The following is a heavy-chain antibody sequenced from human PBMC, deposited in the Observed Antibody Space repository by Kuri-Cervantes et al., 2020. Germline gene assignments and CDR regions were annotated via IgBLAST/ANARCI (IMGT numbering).Heavy chain of an antibody. V-gene: IGHV3-23*01. CDR3: AKSDYYDSSGTYYYYMDV. J-gene: IGHJ6*03. CDR1: GFTFSSYA. D-gene: IGHD3-22*01. Sequence: GESLKISCAASGFTFSSYAMNWVRQSPGKGLEWVAVISGSGGTTKYADSVKGRFTMSRDNSKNTVYMQMNSLRAEDTAVHYCAKSDYYDSSGTYYYYMDVWGKGTTVTVSS. CDR2: ISGSGGTT.